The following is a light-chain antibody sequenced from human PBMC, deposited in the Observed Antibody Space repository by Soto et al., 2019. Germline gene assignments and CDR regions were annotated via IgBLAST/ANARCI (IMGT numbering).Light chain of an antibody. V-gene: IGKV1-27*01. CDR3: RKHKSAPFT. CDR1: QGIRNY. J-gene: IGKJ4*01. CDR2: AAS. Sequence: DIPMTQSPSSLSASVGDRVTITCRASQGIRNYLAWYQQKPGKVPKLLIYAASTLQSGVPSRFSGSGSGTAFTLTISSLQPEDVATYYCRKHKSAPFTFGGGTKVEIK.